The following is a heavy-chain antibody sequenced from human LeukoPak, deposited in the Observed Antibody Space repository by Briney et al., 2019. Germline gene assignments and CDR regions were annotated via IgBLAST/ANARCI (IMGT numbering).Heavy chain of an antibody. CDR1: GGSVSSGDYY. V-gene: IGHV4-61*08. CDR3: ARDNSALDY. J-gene: IGHJ4*02. D-gene: IGHD2-21*01. CDR2: IYYSGST. Sequence: SETLSLTCGVSGGSVSSGDYYWDWVRQPPGMGLEWVGYIYYSGSTNYNPSLKSRLSISVDRSKNQFSLKLKSVTAADTAVYYCARDNSALDYWGQGTLVTVSS.